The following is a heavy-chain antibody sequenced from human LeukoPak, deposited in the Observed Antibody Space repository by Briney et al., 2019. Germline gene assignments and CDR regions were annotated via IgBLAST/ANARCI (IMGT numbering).Heavy chain of an antibody. J-gene: IGHJ3*02. CDR3: ARGLRATVTTRGRAFDI. Sequence: SETLSLTCTVSGGSISSSSYYWGWIRQPPGKGLEWIGSIYYSGSTYYNPSLKSRVTISVDTSKNQFSLKLSSVTAADTAVYYCARGLRATVTTRGRAFDIWGQGTMVTVSS. CDR1: GGSISSSSYY. V-gene: IGHV4-39*01. CDR2: IYYSGST. D-gene: IGHD4-17*01.